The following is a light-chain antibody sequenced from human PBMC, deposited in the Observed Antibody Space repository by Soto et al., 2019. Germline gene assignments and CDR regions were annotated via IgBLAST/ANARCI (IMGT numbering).Light chain of an antibody. V-gene: IGLV2-23*01. J-gene: IGLJ1*01. CDR1: SSDVGSYNL. Sequence: QSALTQPASVSGSPGQSITISCTGTSSDVGSYNLVSWYQQHPGKAPKLMIYEGSKRPSGVSNRFSGSKSGNTASLTISGLRAEDEADYYCCSYAGSSTHYVFGTGTKVTVL. CDR2: EGS. CDR3: CSYAGSSTHYV.